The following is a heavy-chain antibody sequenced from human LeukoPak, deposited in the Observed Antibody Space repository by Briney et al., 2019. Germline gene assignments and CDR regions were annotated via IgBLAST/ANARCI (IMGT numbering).Heavy chain of an antibody. CDR2: IWYDGSNK. CDR3: AKDRAAVYYYYYMDV. V-gene: IGHV3-33*06. CDR1: GFTFSSYG. J-gene: IGHJ6*03. Sequence: PGRSLRLSCAASGFTFSSYGMHWVRQAPGKGLEWVAVIWYDGSNKYYADSVKGRFTISRDNSKNTLYLQMSSLRAEDTAVYYCAKDRAAVYYYYYMDVWGKGTTVTVSS.